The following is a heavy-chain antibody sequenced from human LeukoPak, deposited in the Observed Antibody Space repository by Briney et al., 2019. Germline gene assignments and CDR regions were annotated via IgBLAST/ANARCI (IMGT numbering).Heavy chain of an antibody. CDR1: GFTVSSNY. V-gene: IGHV3-23*01. CDR2: ISGSGGST. J-gene: IGHJ4*02. CDR3: AKITSTSSSVDY. D-gene: IGHD6-6*01. Sequence: GGSLRLSCAASGFTVSSNYMSWVRQAPGKGLEWVSAISGSGGSTYYADSVKGRFTISRDNSKNTLYLQMNSLRAEDTAVYYCAKITSTSSSVDYWGQGTLVTVSS.